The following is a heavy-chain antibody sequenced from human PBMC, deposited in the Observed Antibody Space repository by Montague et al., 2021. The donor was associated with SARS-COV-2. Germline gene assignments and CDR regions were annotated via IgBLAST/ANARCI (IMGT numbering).Heavy chain of an antibody. CDR3: ARGGVGATWAFDI. Sequence: SLRLSCAASGFTVNSNYMSWVRQAPGKGLEWVALIYSGGDTTYXXXVXDRFTISRDNSKNTLYLQMNSLRVEDTAVFYCARGGVGATWAFDIWGQGTMVTVSS. D-gene: IGHD1-26*01. CDR2: IYSGGDT. CDR1: GFTVNSNY. J-gene: IGHJ3*02. V-gene: IGHV3-53*01.